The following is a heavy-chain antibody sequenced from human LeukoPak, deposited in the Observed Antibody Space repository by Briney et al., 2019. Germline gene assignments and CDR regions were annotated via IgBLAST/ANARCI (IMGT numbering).Heavy chain of an antibody. CDR3: ARDYGLSLYSSGYDPLIDY. CDR2: ISAYNGNT. D-gene: IGHD3-22*01. CDR1: GYTFTSYG. Sequence: GASVKVSCKASGYTFTSYGISWVRQAPGQGLEWMGWISAYNGNTNYAQKLQGRVTMTTDTSTSTAYMELRSLRSNDTAVYYCARDYGLSLYSSGYDPLIDYWGQGTLVTVSS. V-gene: IGHV1-18*01. J-gene: IGHJ4*02.